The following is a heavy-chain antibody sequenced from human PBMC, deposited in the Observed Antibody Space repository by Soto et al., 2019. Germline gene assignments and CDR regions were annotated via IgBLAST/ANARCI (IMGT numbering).Heavy chain of an antibody. D-gene: IGHD3-16*02. CDR2: ISAYNGNT. V-gene: IGHV1-18*01. CDR1: GYTFTSYG. J-gene: IGHJ4*02. CDR3: ARDPRRIMITFGGVIVPFDY. Sequence: ASVKVSCKASGYTFTSYGISWVRQAPGQGLEWMGWISAYNGNTNYAQELQGRVTMTTDTSTSTAYMELRSLRSDDTAVYYCARDPRRIMITFGGVIVPFDYWGQGTLVTVSS.